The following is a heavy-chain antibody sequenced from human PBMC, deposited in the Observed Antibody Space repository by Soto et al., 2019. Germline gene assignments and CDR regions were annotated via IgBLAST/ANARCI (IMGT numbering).Heavy chain of an antibody. J-gene: IGHJ4*02. CDR1: GFTFSSYW. V-gene: IGHV3-7*03. CDR3: ARDVIAVAATFDY. D-gene: IGHD6-19*01. Sequence: EVQLVESGGGLVQAGGSLRLSCAASGFTFSSYWMSWVRQAPGKGLEWVANINQDGSEKYYVDSVKGRFTISRDNAKNPLYLQMNSLRAEDTAVYYCARDVIAVAATFDYWGQGTLVTVSS. CDR2: INQDGSEK.